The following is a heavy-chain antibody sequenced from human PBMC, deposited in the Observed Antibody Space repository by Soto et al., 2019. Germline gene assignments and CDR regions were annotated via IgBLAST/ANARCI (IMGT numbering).Heavy chain of an antibody. D-gene: IGHD5-12*01. CDR2: INHSGST. CDR3: AGADIVARASGY. V-gene: IGHV4-34*01. CDR1: GGSFSGYY. Sequence: SETLSLTCAVYGGSFSGYYWSWIRQPPGKGLEWIGEINHSGSTNYNPSLKSRVTISVDTSKNQFSLKLSSVTAADTAVYYCAGADIVARASGYWGQGTLVTVSS. J-gene: IGHJ4*02.